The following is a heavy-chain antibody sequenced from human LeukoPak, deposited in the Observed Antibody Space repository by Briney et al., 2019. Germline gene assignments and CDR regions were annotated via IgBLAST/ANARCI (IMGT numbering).Heavy chain of an antibody. D-gene: IGHD3-3*02. Sequence: ASVKVSCKASGYTFTSYGISWVRQAPGQGLEWMGWISAYNGNTNYAQKLQGRVTMTTDTSTSTAYMELRSLRSDDTAMYYCARVFAGVLENDYWGQGTLVTVSS. J-gene: IGHJ4*02. CDR3: ARVFAGVLENDY. CDR1: GYTFTSYG. CDR2: ISAYNGNT. V-gene: IGHV1-18*01.